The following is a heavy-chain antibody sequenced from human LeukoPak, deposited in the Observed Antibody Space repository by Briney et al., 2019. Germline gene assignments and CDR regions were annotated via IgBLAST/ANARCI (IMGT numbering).Heavy chain of an antibody. J-gene: IGHJ4*02. D-gene: IGHD2/OR15-2a*01. Sequence: SETLSLTCAVYGGSFSGYYWSWIRQPPGKGLEWIGEINHSGSTNYNPSLKSRVTISVDTSKNQFYLSLSSVTAADTAVYYCARRYYSNLGSFPFDFWGQGTLVTVFS. CDR2: INHSGST. V-gene: IGHV4-34*01. CDR1: GGSFSGYY. CDR3: ARRYYSNLGSFPFDF.